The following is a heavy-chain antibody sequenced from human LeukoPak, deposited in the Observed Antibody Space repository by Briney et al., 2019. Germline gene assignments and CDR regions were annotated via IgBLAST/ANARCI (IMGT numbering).Heavy chain of an antibody. CDR3: ATSVYFVVEYYFVC. J-gene: IGHJ4*02. D-gene: IGHD2-15*01. CDR2: IFYCGGL. CDR1: GGSISNSYYC. V-gene: IGHV4-39*01. Sequence: AETLSLTCSLSGGSISNSYYCWGWIRQPPGKGLEGFESIFYCGGLYYNLSLKSRLPISLYPSNTVFSQKLSSVTAADTAVNYCATSVYFVVEYYFVCWGQGALVTVSS.